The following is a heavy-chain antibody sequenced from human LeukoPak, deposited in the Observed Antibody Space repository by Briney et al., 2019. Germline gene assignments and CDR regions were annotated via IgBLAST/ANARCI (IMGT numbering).Heavy chain of an antibody. D-gene: IGHD3-22*01. CDR1: GVTFSSYG. CDR2: IGGSDGRT. Sequence: GGSLRLSCAASGVTFSSYGMHWVRQAPGKGLEWVSLIGGSDGRTRYTDSVKGRFTISRDNSKNTLYLEMNSLRAEDTAVYYCAKDSSSYDWGYMDVWGKGTTVTISS. V-gene: IGHV3-23*01. CDR3: AKDSSSYDWGYMDV. J-gene: IGHJ6*03.